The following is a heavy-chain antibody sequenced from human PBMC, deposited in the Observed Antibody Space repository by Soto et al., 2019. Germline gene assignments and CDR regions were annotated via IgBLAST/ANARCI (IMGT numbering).Heavy chain of an antibody. D-gene: IGHD6-13*01. CDR2: IYYSGST. Sequence: PSETLSLTCTVSGGSISSYYWSWIRQPPGKGLEWIGYIYYSGSTYYNPSLKSRVTISVDTSKNQFSLKLSSVTAADTAVYYCARERPDGSRLDPWGQGTLVT. J-gene: IGHJ5*02. CDR1: GGSISSYY. V-gene: IGHV4-59*12. CDR3: ARERPDGSRLDP.